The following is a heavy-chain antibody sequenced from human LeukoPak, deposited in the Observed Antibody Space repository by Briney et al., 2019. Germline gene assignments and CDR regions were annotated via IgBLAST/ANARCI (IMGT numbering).Heavy chain of an antibody. CDR2: INPYNGNT. J-gene: IGHJ4*02. D-gene: IGHD4-17*01. CDR1: GYTFTSYG. CDR3: AREIYGRFDY. V-gene: IGHV1-18*01. Sequence: ASVKVSCKASGYTFTSYGISWVRQAPGQGPECMGWINPYNGNTNYALKVQGRVTMTTDTSTSTAYLELRSLRSDDTAIYNCAREIYGRFDYWGQGTLVTVSS.